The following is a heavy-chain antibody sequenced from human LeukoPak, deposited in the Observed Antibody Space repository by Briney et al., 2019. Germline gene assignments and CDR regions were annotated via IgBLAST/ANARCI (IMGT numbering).Heavy chain of an antibody. CDR3: ARCKAVAGTINAFDF. CDR1: GSSFTSYW. D-gene: IGHD6-19*01. J-gene: IGHJ3*01. Sequence: LGESLKISCKSSGSSFTSYWIGWGRQLPGKALEWMGIIYPGDSEARYSPSFRGQVTISADKSINTAYLQWSSLKASDTAMYYCARCKAVAGTINAFDFWGQGTMVTVSS. CDR2: IYPGDSEA. V-gene: IGHV5-51*01.